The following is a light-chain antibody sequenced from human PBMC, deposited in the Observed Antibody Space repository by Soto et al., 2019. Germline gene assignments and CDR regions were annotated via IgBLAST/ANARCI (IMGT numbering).Light chain of an antibody. J-gene: IGKJ1*01. Sequence: EIVLTQSPATLSSSPGETATLSCRASQYVGSRLAWYQHKPGQAPRLLIYYMSKRATGIPARFSGCGSGTDFTLTISSLAPDDFAIYYCHQRQSWPRTFGQGTKVEIK. V-gene: IGKV3-11*01. CDR3: HQRQSWPRT. CDR2: YMS. CDR1: QYVGSR.